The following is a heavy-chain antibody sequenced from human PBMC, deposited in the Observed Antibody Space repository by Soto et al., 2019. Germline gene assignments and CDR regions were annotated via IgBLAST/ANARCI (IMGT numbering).Heavy chain of an antibody. Sequence: QVQLVQSGAEVKKPGASVKVSCKASGYTFTNYGITWVRQAPGQGLEWMGWISAYNGNTKYAQRLQGRVTMTTDTSTSTAYMELRSLRSDDTAVYYSARVNAGDSMHSSGYYYWGQGTQVTVSS. J-gene: IGHJ4*02. D-gene: IGHD3-22*01. CDR3: ARVNAGDSMHSSGYYY. CDR1: GYTFTNYG. CDR2: ISAYNGNT. V-gene: IGHV1-18*01.